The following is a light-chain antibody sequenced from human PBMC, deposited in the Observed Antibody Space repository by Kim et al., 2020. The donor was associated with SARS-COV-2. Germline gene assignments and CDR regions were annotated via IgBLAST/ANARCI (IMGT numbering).Light chain of an antibody. Sequence: QSALTQPASVSGSLGQSITISCTGTSSDVGAYNYVSWFQQHPGKAPKVMISDVSQRPSGVSNRFSGSKSGNTASLTISGLQAEDEADYYCSSYASSSTWVFGGGTQLTVL. V-gene: IGLV2-14*03. J-gene: IGLJ3*02. CDR1: SSDVGAYNY. CDR3: SSYASSSTWV. CDR2: DVS.